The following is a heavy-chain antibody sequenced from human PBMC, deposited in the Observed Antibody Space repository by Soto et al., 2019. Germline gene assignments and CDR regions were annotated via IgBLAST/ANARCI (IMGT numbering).Heavy chain of an antibody. CDR2: IDPSDSQT. CDR3: ARQIYDSDTGPNFQYYFDS. Sequence: GESLKISCKGSGYSFAGYWITWVRQKPGKGLEWMGRIDPSDSQTYYSPSFRGHVTISATKSITTVFLQRSSLRASDTAMYYCARQIYDSDTGPNFQYYFDSWGQGAPVTVSS. J-gene: IGHJ4*02. CDR1: GYSFAGYW. D-gene: IGHD3-22*01. V-gene: IGHV5-10-1*01.